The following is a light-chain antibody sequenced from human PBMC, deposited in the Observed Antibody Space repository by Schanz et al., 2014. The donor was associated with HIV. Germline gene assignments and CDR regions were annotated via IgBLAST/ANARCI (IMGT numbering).Light chain of an antibody. CDR3: QQYSSYPYT. Sequence: DIQMTQSPSSLSASVGDRVTITCQASQDISNYLNWYQQKPGKAPNLLISKASALEGGVPARFSGRGSGTEFTLTISNVEPDDFAIYYCQQYSSYPYTFGQGTKLDIQ. J-gene: IGKJ2*01. CDR1: QDISNY. CDR2: KAS. V-gene: IGKV1-5*03.